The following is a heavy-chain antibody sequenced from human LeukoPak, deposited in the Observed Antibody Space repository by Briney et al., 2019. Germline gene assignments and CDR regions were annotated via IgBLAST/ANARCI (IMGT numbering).Heavy chain of an antibody. D-gene: IGHD2-15*01. Sequence: GGSLRLSCAASGFTFSSYSMNWVRQAPGKGLEWVSSISSSNNYIYCADSLKGRFIISRDNAKNSLYLQMNSLRAEDTAVYYCARDHCSGGSCLDVWGKGTTVTVSS. CDR3: ARDHCSGGSCLDV. CDR1: GFTFSSYS. CDR2: ISSSNNYI. V-gene: IGHV3-21*01. J-gene: IGHJ6*04.